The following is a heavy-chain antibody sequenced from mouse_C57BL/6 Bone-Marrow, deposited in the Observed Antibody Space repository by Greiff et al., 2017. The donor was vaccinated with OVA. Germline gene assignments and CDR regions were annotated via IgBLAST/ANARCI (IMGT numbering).Heavy chain of an antibody. CDR1: GYTFTSYN. D-gene: IGHD2-10*02. J-gene: IGHJ2*01. CDR2: IYPGNGDT. CDR3: ASENPYGNYLDFDY. Sequence: LQQSGAELVRPGASVKMSCKASGYTFTSYNMHWVKQTPRQGLEWIGAIYPGNGDTSYNQKFKGKATLTVDKSSSTAYMQLSSLTSEDSAVYFRASENPYGNYLDFDYWGQGTTPTGSS. V-gene: IGHV1-12*01.